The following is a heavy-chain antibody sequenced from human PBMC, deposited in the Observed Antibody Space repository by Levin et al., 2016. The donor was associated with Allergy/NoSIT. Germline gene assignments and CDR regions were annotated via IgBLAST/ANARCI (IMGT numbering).Heavy chain of an antibody. CDR3: ARGSGAAAGTGWFDP. Sequence: GESLKISCAASGFTFSSYGMHWVRQAPGKGLEWVAVIWYDGSNKYYADSVKGRFTISRDNSKNTLYLQMNSLRAEDTAVYYCARGSGAAAGTGWFDPWGQGTLVTVSS. V-gene: IGHV3-33*01. J-gene: IGHJ5*02. CDR1: GFTFSSYG. D-gene: IGHD6-13*01. CDR2: IWYDGSNK.